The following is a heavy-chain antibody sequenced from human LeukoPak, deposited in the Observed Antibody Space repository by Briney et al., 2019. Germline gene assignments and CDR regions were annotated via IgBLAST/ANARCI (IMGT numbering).Heavy chain of an antibody. CDR3: VRQRTRHTSDWDYYYGMDV. CDR2: TYYRSKWYN. Sequence: SQTLSLTCAISGDSVSSDSAAWNWIRQSPSRGFEWLGRTYYRSKWYNDYAVSVKSRITINPDTSKNQFSLQLNSVTPEDTAVYCCVRQRTRHTSDWDYYYGMDVWGQGTTVTVSS. CDR1: GDSVSSDSAA. V-gene: IGHV6-1*01. D-gene: IGHD6-19*01. J-gene: IGHJ6*02.